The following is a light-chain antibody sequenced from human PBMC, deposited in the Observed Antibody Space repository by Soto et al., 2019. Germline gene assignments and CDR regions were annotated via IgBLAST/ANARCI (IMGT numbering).Light chain of an antibody. J-gene: IGLJ1*01. V-gene: IGLV1-47*01. CDR1: SSNIGSNY. CDR2: KND. Sequence: QSVLTQPPSASGTPGRRVTISCSGSSSNIGSNYVYWYQQLPGTAPKLLIYKNDQQPSGVPDRFSGSKSGTSASLAISGLRSEDEADYYCAAWDDSLSGYVFGAGTKVTVL. CDR3: AAWDDSLSGYV.